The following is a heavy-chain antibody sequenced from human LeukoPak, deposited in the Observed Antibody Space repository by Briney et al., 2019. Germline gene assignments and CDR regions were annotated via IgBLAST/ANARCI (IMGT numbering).Heavy chain of an antibody. CDR3: ARESEFLSLAESTDYFDN. CDR2: ISSSGSTI. CDR1: GFTFSSYE. Sequence: GGSLRLSCAASGFTFSSYEMNWVRQAPGKGLEWVSYISSSGSTIYYADSVKGRFTISRDNAKNSLYLQMNSLRAEDTAVYYCARESEFLSLAESTDYFDNWGQGTLVTVSS. D-gene: IGHD5/OR15-5a*01. V-gene: IGHV3-48*03. J-gene: IGHJ4*02.